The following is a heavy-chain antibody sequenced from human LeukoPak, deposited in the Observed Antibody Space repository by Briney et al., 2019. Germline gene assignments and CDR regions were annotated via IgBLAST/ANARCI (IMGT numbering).Heavy chain of an antibody. CDR1: GGSISSSTYF. J-gene: IGHJ5*02. Sequence: SETLSLTRTVSGGSISSSTYFWGWIRRPPGKGLEWLGIIYYSGTTYYNPSLKSRVTISVDTSKNQFSLKLSSLTAADTAVYYCARRGLYGSSPFDPWGQGTLVTVSS. CDR2: IYYSGTT. V-gene: IGHV4-39*01. CDR3: ARRGLYGSSPFDP. D-gene: IGHD2-2*01.